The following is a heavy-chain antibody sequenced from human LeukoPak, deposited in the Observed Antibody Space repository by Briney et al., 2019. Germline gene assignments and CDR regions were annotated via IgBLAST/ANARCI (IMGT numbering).Heavy chain of an antibody. V-gene: IGHV3-11*05. J-gene: IGHJ4*02. CDR2: ISSGSSYT. D-gene: IGHD4-17*01. CDR1: GFTFSDYY. Sequence: GGSLRLSCAASGFTFSDYYMSWIRQAPGKGLEWVSYISSGSSYTNYADSVKGRFTISRDNAKNSLYLQMNSLRAEDTALYYCARGDYGEHFDYWGQGTLVTVSS. CDR3: ARGDYGEHFDY.